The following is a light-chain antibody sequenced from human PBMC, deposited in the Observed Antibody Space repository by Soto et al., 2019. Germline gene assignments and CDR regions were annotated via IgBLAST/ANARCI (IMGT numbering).Light chain of an antibody. CDR2: GAS. J-gene: IGKJ4*01. CDR3: QQYHEWALT. CDR1: QNIGSQ. V-gene: IGKV3D-15*01. Sequence: EIVMTQSPATLSVSPGERATLSCRASQNIGSQLGWYQQKPGQTPRLLIYGASTRATGISGRFSGSGSGTDCTLTISNLQSEDFAVYYCQQYHEWALTFGGGTKVEIK.